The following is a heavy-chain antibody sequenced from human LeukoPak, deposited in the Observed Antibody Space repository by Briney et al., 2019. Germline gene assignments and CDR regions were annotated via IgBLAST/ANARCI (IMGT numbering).Heavy chain of an antibody. J-gene: IGHJ4*02. D-gene: IGHD2-15*01. CDR3: AREHMSAPDY. V-gene: IGHV3-66*01. CDR2: IYSGGGT. Sequence: GGSLRLSCAASGFTVSNNYMSWVRQAPGKGLEWVSVIYSGGGTYYADSVKGRFTISRDNSKNTLYLQMNSLRADDTAVYYCAREHMSAPDYWGQGTLVTVSS. CDR1: GFTVSNNY.